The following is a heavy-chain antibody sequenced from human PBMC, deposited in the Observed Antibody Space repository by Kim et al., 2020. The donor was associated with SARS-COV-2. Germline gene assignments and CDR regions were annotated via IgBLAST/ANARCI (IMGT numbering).Heavy chain of an antibody. J-gene: IGHJ4*02. CDR1: GYTFTSYG. CDR3: ARDPQQLVPGTFDY. Sequence: ASVKVSCKASGYTFTSYGISWVRQAPGQGLEWMGWISAYNGNTNYAQKLQGRVTMTTDTSTSTAYMELRSLRSDDTAVYYCARDPQQLVPGTFDYWGQGTLVTVSS. V-gene: IGHV1-18*01. CDR2: ISAYNGNT. D-gene: IGHD6-13*01.